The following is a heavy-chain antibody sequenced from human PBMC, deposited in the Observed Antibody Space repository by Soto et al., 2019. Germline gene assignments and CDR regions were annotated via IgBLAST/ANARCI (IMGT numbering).Heavy chain of an antibody. CDR2: IYPGDSDT. J-gene: IGHJ4*02. CDR3: ARQMAISGSYRPADY. CDR1: GYSFTSYW. D-gene: IGHD1-26*01. Sequence: GESLKISCKGSGYSFTSYWIGWVRQMPGKGLEWMGIIYPGDSDTRYSPSFQGQVTISADKSISTAYLQWSSQKASDTAMYYCARQMAISGSYRPADYWGQGTLVTVSS. V-gene: IGHV5-51*01.